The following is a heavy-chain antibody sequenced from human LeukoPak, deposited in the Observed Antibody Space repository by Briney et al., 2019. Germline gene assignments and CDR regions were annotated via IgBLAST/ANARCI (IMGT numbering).Heavy chain of an antibody. Sequence: KASETLSLTCTVSGGSISSYYWSWIRQPAGKGLEWIGRIYTSGSTNYNPSLKSRVTMSVDTSKNQFSLKLSSVTAADTAVYYCAGDIVVVPAAPYDAFDIWGQGTMVTVSS. CDR2: IYTSGST. V-gene: IGHV4-4*07. J-gene: IGHJ3*02. CDR3: AGDIVVVPAAPYDAFDI. D-gene: IGHD2-2*01. CDR1: GGSISSYY.